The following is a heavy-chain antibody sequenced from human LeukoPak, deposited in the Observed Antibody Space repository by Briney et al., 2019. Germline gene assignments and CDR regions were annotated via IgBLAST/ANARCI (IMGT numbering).Heavy chain of an antibody. Sequence: GGSLRLSCAASGFTFSSYGMHWVRQAPGKGLEWVAVISYDGSYNSYEDSVKSRFTISRDNSRNTLYLQMNSLRAEDTSVYYCAKDLRQSFVGTFDIWGQGTVVTVSS. CDR3: AKDLRQSFVGTFDI. V-gene: IGHV3-30*18. CDR2: ISYDGSYN. D-gene: IGHD2-21*01. CDR1: GFTFSSYG. J-gene: IGHJ3*02.